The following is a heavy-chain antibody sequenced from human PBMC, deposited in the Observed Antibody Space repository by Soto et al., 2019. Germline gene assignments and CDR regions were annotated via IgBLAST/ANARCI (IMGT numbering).Heavy chain of an antibody. CDR1: GYTFTSYY. D-gene: IGHD5-12*01. V-gene: IGHV1-46*03. Sequence: VASVKVSCKASGYTFTSYYMHWVRQAPGQGLEWMGIINPSGGSTSYAHKFQGRVTMTRDTSTSTVYMELSSLRSEDTAVYYCARDLESDYEIDYWGQGTLVTVSS. CDR2: INPSGGST. J-gene: IGHJ4*02. CDR3: ARDLESDYEIDY.